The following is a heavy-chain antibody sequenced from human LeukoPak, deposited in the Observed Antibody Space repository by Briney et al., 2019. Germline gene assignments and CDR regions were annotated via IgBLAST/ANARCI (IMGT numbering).Heavy chain of an antibody. D-gene: IGHD4-17*01. Sequence: GGSLRLSCAASGFTFSSYWMHWVRQAPGKGLVWVSRINSDGSSTSYADSVKGRFTISRDNAKNTLYLQMNSLRAEDTAVYCCARNRRENTVTTDDAFDIWGQGTMVTVSS. V-gene: IGHV3-74*01. CDR3: ARNRRENTVTTDDAFDI. CDR1: GFTFSSYW. CDR2: INSDGSST. J-gene: IGHJ3*02.